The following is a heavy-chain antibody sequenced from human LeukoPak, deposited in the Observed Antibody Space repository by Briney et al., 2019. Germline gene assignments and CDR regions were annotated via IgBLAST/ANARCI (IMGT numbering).Heavy chain of an antibody. CDR3: VTGDHSPYYFHY. CDR2: FHPENDEI. J-gene: IGHJ4*02. Sequence: GASVKVSCTVSGSSLSGLSMHWVRHSPPKGLEWLGGFHPENDEIIYARNFQGRVTMTEDTSTDTAYMELRSLRSEDTAVYYCVTGDHSPYYFHYWGQGTLVTVSS. CDR1: GSSLSGLS. V-gene: IGHV1-24*01. D-gene: IGHD1-26*01.